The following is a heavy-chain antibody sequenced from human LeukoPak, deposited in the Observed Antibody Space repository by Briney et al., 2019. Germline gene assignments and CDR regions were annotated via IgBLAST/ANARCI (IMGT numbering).Heavy chain of an antibody. Sequence: GGSLRLSWAASGFTFSSYSMNWVRQAPGKGLEWVSSISSSSSYIYYADSVKGRFTISRDNAKNSLYLQMNSLRAEDTAVYYCARFIAAPYYFDYWGRGILVTVSS. CDR3: ARFIAAPYYFDY. D-gene: IGHD6-13*01. CDR1: GFTFSSYS. J-gene: IGHJ4*02. V-gene: IGHV3-21*01. CDR2: ISSSSSYI.